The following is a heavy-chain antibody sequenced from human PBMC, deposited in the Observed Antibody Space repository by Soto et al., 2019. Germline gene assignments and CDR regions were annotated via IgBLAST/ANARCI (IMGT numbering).Heavy chain of an antibody. D-gene: IGHD4-4*01. CDR2: LSVDNGNT. J-gene: IGHJ5*02. CDR3: ARTSVSNYNWFDP. V-gene: IGHV1-18*01. CDR1: GYTFTDYD. Sequence: QGQLVQSGAEVKKPGASVKVSCKASGYTFTDYDISWVRQAPGQGLERMGWLSVDNGNTKYVESLQGRVTMTTDTSTSTAYLEVRSLRSDGTAVYYCARTSVSNYNWFDPWGQGTLVAVSS.